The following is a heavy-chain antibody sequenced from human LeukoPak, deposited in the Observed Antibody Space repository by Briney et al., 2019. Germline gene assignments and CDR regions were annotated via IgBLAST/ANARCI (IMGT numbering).Heavy chain of an antibody. D-gene: IGHD2-21*02. Sequence: GGSLRLSCAASGFTFSSYSMNWVRQAPGKGLEWVSYISSSSSTIYYADSVKGRFTISRDNAKNSLYLQMNSLRDEDTAVYYCARDIGVVTAIKGLFDYWGQGTLVTVSS. V-gene: IGHV3-48*02. CDR3: ARDIGVVTAIKGLFDY. CDR2: ISSSSSTI. CDR1: GFTFSSYS. J-gene: IGHJ4*02.